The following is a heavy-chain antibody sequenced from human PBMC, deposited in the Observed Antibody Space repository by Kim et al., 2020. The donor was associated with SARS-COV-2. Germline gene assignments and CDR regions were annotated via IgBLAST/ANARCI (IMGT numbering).Heavy chain of an antibody. V-gene: IGHV3-23*01. CDR2: ISGSGGST. J-gene: IGHJ6*02. D-gene: IGHD6-19*01. CDR3: AKGAYGVAGTRFDGMDV. CDR1: GFTFSSYA. Sequence: GGSLRLSCAASGFTFSSYAMSWVRQAPGKGLEWVSAISGSGGSTYYADSVKGRFTISRDNSKNTLYLQMNSLRAEDTAVYYCAKGAYGVAGTRFDGMDVWGQGTTVTVSS.